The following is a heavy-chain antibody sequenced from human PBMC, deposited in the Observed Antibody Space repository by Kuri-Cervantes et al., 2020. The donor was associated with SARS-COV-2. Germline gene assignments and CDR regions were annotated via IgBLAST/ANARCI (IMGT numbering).Heavy chain of an antibody. J-gene: IGHJ4*02. CDR2: IYYSGST. D-gene: IGHD6-6*01. Sequence: SETLSLTCTVSGGSISSGSYYWGWIRQPPGKGLEWIGSIYYSGSTYYNPSLKSRATISVDTSKNQFSLKLSSVTAADTAVYYCARRKQLVGFDYWGQGTLVTVSS. CDR3: ARRKQLVGFDY. CDR1: GGSISSGSYY. V-gene: IGHV4-39*01.